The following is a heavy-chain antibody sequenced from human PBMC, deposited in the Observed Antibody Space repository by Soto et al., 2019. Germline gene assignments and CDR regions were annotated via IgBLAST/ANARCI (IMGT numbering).Heavy chain of an antibody. Sequence: SETLSLTCAVYGGSFSGYYWSWIRQPPGKGLEWIGEINHSGSTNYNPSLKSRVTISVDTSKNQFSLKLSSVTAADTAVYYCARASTVTTRGLGYYYYYGMDVWGQGTTVTVSS. CDR2: INHSGST. J-gene: IGHJ6*02. CDR3: ARASTVTTRGLGYYYYYGMDV. CDR1: GGSFSGYY. D-gene: IGHD4-4*01. V-gene: IGHV4-34*01.